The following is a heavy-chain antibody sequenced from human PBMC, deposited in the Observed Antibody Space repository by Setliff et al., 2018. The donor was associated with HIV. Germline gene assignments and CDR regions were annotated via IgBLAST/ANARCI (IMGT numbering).Heavy chain of an antibody. CDR2: INHSGST. V-gene: IGHV4-34*01. Sequence: SETLSLTCAVYGGSFSGYYWSWIRQPPGKGLEWIGEINHSGSTNYNPSLKSRVTMSVDTSKNQFSLNLTSVTAADTAVYYCAAASSWDPLLDYWGQGTLVTVSS. D-gene: IGHD6-13*01. CDR3: AAASSWDPLLDY. CDR1: GGSFSGYY. J-gene: IGHJ4*02.